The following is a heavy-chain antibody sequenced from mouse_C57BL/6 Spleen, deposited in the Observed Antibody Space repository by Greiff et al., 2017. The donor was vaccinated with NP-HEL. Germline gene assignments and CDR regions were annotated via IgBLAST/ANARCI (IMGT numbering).Heavy chain of an antibody. CDR2: IHPNSGST. CDR3: ASIYYGNFFDY. J-gene: IGHJ2*01. D-gene: IGHD2-1*01. V-gene: IGHV1-64*01. CDR1: GYTFTSYW. Sequence: QVQLQQSGAELVKPGASVKLSCKASGYTFTSYWMHWVKQRPGQGLEWIGMIHPNSGSTNYNEKFKSKATLTVDKSSSTAYMQLSSLTSEDSAVYYCASIYYGNFFDYWGQGTTLTVSS.